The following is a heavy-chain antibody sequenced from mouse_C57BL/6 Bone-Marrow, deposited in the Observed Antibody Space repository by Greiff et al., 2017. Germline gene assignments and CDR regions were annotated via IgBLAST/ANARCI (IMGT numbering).Heavy chain of an antibody. D-gene: IGHD1-1*01. J-gene: IGHJ4*01. CDR2: ISSGGDYI. V-gene: IGHV5-9-1*02. CDR3: TRVTLRGAMDY. CDR1: GFTFSSYA. Sequence: EVKVVESGEGLVKPGGSLKLSCAASGFTFSSYAMSWVRQTPEKRLEWVAYISSGGDYIYYADTVKGRFTISRDNARNTLYLQMSSLKSEDTAMYYCTRVTLRGAMDYWGQGTSVTVSS.